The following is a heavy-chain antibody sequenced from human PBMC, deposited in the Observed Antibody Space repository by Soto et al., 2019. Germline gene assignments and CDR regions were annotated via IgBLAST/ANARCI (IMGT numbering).Heavy chain of an antibody. CDR3: ARDEYDFWSGYPTYYYYGMDV. CDR2: ISSSSGYI. J-gene: IGHJ6*02. V-gene: IGHV3-21*01. D-gene: IGHD3-3*01. CDR1: GFTFSSYT. Sequence: GGSLILSCAASGFTFSSYTMSWVRQAPGKGLEWVSAISSSSGYIYYADSVKGRFTISRDNSKNTLYLQMNSLRAEDTAVYYCARDEYDFWSGYPTYYYYGMDVWGQGTTVTVSS.